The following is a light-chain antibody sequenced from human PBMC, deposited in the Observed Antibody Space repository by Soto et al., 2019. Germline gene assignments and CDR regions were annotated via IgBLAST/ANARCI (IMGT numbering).Light chain of an antibody. Sequence: QSALTQPPSASGSPGQSVTISCTGTKSDIGVYDFVSWYQHHPGKAPRLIIYEVVRRPAGAPDRFSGPRSGNTAPLPVSGLQAADGADYFCKSYPGSNNYVFGSGTKVTAL. J-gene: IGLJ1*01. CDR1: KSDIGVYDF. CDR3: KSYPGSNNYV. CDR2: EVV. V-gene: IGLV2-8*01.